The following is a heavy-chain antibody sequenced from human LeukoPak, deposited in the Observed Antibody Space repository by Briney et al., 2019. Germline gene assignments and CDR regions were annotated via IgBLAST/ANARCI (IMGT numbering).Heavy chain of an antibody. D-gene: IGHD6-13*01. V-gene: IGHV4-59*08. Sequence: SETLSLTCTVCGGSISSYYWSWIRQPPGKGLEWIGYIYYSGSTNYNPSLKSRVTISVDTSKNQFSLKLSSVTAADTAVYYCARREGIAAPFDYWGQGTLVTVSS. J-gene: IGHJ4*02. CDR1: GGSISSYY. CDR2: IYYSGST. CDR3: ARREGIAAPFDY.